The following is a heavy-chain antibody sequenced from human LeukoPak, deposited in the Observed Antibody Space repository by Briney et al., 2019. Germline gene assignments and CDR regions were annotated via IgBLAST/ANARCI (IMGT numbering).Heavy chain of an antibody. V-gene: IGHV4-34*01. Sequence: SETLSLTCAAYGGSFSGYYWSWIRQPPGKGLEWIGSIYYSGSTYYNPSLKSRVTISVDTSKNQFSLKLSSVTAADTAVYYCARDQHTAMVPDYWGQGTLVTVSS. D-gene: IGHD5-18*01. CDR1: GGSFSGYY. J-gene: IGHJ4*02. CDR3: ARDQHTAMVPDY. CDR2: IYYSGST.